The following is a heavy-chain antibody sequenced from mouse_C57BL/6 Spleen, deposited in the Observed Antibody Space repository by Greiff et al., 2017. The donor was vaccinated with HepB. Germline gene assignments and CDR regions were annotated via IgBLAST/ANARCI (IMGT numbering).Heavy chain of an antibody. D-gene: IGHD2-3*01. V-gene: IGHV1-76*01. CDR1: GYTFTDYY. CDR3: ARSGYDGNYAMDY. Sequence: VKLVESGAELVRPGASVKLSCKASGYTFTDYYINWVKQRPGQGLEWIARIYPGSGNTYYNEKFKGKATLTAEKSSSTAYMQLSSLTSEDSAVYFCARSGYDGNYAMDYWGQGTSVTVSS. CDR2: IYPGSGNT. J-gene: IGHJ4*01.